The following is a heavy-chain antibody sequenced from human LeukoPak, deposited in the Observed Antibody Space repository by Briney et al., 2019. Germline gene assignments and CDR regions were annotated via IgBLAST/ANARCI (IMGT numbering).Heavy chain of an antibody. CDR1: GYSVSNTYY. Sequence: PSETLSLTCTVSGYSVSNTYYWGWIRQPPGKGLEGFGGVNHSGSTYSNPSHNSLVTSTLNTSKNQFPLTMNSVTAAATAVYYSARAAGATSYDYYYHMNVRGKGTTVTVSS. J-gene: IGHJ6*03. V-gene: IGHV4-38-2*02. CDR2: VNHSGST. D-gene: IGHD1-26*01. CDR3: ARAAGATSYDYYYHMNV.